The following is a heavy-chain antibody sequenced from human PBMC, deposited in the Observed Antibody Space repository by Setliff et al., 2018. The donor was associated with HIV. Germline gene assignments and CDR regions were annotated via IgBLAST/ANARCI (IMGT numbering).Heavy chain of an antibody. CDR1: GFSFRNSFYN. J-gene: IGHJ5*02. CDR2: IYYSGTT. D-gene: IGHD6-13*01. V-gene: IGHV4-39*01. CDR3: ARHRYSSSINWFDP. Sequence: PSETLSLTCNVSGFSFRNSFYNWGWIRQPPGKGLEWIGTIYYSGTTYYNPSLKSRVTMSIDTSQNQFSLKLTSVTATDTAVCYCARHRYSSSINWFDPWGQGTLVTVSS.